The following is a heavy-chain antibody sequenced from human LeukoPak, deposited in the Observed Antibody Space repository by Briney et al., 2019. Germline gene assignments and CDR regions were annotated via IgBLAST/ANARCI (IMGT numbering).Heavy chain of an antibody. CDR3: ARVTTSQYYDFWSGYYLYNWFDP. D-gene: IGHD3-3*01. J-gene: IGHJ5*02. Sequence: GGSLRLSCAASGFTFSSYWMSWVRQAPGKGLEWVANIKQDGSEKYYVDSVKGRFTITRDNAKNSLYLQMNSLRAEDTAVYYCARVTTSQYYDFWSGYYLYNWFDPWGQGTLVTVSS. CDR2: IKQDGSEK. V-gene: IGHV3-7*01. CDR1: GFTFSSYW.